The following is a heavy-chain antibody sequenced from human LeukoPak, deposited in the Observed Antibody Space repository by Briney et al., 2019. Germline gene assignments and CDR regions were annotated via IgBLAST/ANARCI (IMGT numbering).Heavy chain of an antibody. Sequence: SETLSLTCTVSGGSISSSSYYWGWIRQPPGKGLEWIVSIYYSGSTYYNPSLKSRVTISVDTSKNQFSLKLSSVTAADTAVYYCARRADYDSSGYYYGAFDIWGQGTMVTVSS. CDR2: IYYSGST. D-gene: IGHD3-22*01. J-gene: IGHJ3*02. CDR3: ARRADYDSSGYYYGAFDI. CDR1: GGSISSSSYY. V-gene: IGHV4-39*01.